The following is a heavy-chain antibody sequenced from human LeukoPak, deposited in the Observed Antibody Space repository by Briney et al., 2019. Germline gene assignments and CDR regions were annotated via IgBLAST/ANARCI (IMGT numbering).Heavy chain of an antibody. CDR2: VSGSGGFT. D-gene: IGHD6-13*01. V-gene: IGHV3-23*01. CDR1: GFTFSTYA. J-gene: IGHJ1*01. CDR3: SRHASTRGAGAGTEYFQH. Sequence: GGSLRLSCEASGFTFSTYAMSWVRQAPGKGLDWVSAVSGSGGFTYYADSVKGRFTISRDNSKNTLYLQMNSLRAEDTALYYCSRHASTRGAGAGTEYFQHWGQGTLVTVSS.